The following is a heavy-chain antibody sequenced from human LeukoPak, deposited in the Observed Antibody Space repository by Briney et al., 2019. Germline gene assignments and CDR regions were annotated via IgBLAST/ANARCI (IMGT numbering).Heavy chain of an antibody. D-gene: IGHD2-2*01. CDR3: AREYCTSTTCSYYFDY. Sequence: ASVKVSCKASGYTFTGYYMHWVRQAPGQGLEWMGRINPNSGGTNYAQKFQGRVTMTRDTSTSTAYMELSRLRSDDTAVYYCAREYCTSTTCSYYFDYWSQGTLVTVSS. CDR1: GYTFTGYY. CDR2: INPNSGGT. V-gene: IGHV1-2*06. J-gene: IGHJ4*02.